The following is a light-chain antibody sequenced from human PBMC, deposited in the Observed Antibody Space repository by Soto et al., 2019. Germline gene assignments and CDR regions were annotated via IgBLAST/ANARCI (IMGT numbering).Light chain of an antibody. Sequence: QSVLTQPPSASGTPGQRVTISCSGSSSNIGSNTVTGYQQLPGTAPKLLFYTDNQRPSGVPGRFSGSKSGTSASLAISGLQSEDEAEYYCAAWDDSLNGRVFGGGTKLTVL. J-gene: IGLJ3*02. CDR2: TDN. CDR1: SSNIGSNT. CDR3: AAWDDSLNGRV. V-gene: IGLV1-44*01.